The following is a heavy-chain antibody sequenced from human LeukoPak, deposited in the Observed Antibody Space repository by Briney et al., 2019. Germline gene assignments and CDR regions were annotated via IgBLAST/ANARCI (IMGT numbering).Heavy chain of an antibody. D-gene: IGHD3-3*01. J-gene: IGHJ4*02. Sequence: PGGSLRLSCAASGFTFSSYSMNWVRQAPGKGLEWVSTISASGGNTYYADSVKGRFTFSRDNSENTLFLQMNSLRAEDTAVYYCAKAAISGVVISFDYWGQGTLLTVSS. CDR2: ISASGGNT. CDR3: AKAAISGVVISFDY. CDR1: GFTFSSYS. V-gene: IGHV3-23*01.